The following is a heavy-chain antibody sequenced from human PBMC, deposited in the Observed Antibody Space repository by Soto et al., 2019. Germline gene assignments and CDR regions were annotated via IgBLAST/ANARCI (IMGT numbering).Heavy chain of an antibody. Sequence: SETLSLTCTVSGGSIGSGGYYWSWIRQHPGKGLEWIGYIYYSGSTYYNPSLKSRVTISVDTSKNQFSLKLSSVTAADTAVYYCARLGLADRSEAGPYYGMDVWGRGTTVTVSS. CDR3: ARLGLADRSEAGPYYGMDV. CDR1: GGSIGSGGYY. CDR2: IYYSGST. D-gene: IGHD6-19*01. V-gene: IGHV4-31*03. J-gene: IGHJ6*02.